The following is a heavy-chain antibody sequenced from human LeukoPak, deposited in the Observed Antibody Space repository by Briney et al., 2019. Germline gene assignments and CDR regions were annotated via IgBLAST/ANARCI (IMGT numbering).Heavy chain of an antibody. D-gene: IGHD6-13*01. CDR3: GRAQQGAAGGRYYYHGVDV. J-gene: IGHJ6*02. CDR1: GGSISSGDYY. Sequence: SETLSLTCTVSGGSISSGDYYWSWIRQPPGKGLEWIGYIYYSGSTYYNPSLKSRVIISVDTSKNQFSLKLSSVTAADTAVYYCGRAQQGAAGGRYYYHGVDVWGQGTTVTVSS. CDR2: IYYSGST. V-gene: IGHV4-31*03.